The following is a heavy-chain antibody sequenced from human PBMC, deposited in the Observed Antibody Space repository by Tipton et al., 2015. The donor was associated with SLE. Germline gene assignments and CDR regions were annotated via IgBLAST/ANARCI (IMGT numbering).Heavy chain of an antibody. Sequence: TLSLTCTVSGGSISSYYWSWIRQPPGKGLEWIGYIYYSGSTNYNPSLKSRVTISVDTSKNQFSLKLSSVTAADTAVYYCARGVAYYYDSGAFDIWGQGTMVTVSS. CDR3: ARGVAYYYDSGAFDI. V-gene: IGHV4-59*12. D-gene: IGHD3-22*01. J-gene: IGHJ3*02. CDR2: IYYSGST. CDR1: GGSISSYY.